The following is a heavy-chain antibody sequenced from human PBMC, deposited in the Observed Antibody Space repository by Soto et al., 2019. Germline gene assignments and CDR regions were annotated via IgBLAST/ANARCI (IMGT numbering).Heavy chain of an antibody. V-gene: IGHV1-69*06. CDR3: AREPAGPDNWFDP. CDR1: GGTFSIYA. Sequence: SVKVSCKASGGTFSIYAISCVRQAPVQGLEWMGGIIPIFGTANYAQKFQGRVTVTADKSASTAYMELSSLRSEDTAVYYCAREPAGPDNWFDPWGQGTLVTV. J-gene: IGHJ5*02. D-gene: IGHD2-2*01. CDR2: IIPIFGTA.